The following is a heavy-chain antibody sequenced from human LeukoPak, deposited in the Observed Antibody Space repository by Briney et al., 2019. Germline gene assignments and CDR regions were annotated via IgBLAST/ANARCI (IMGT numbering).Heavy chain of an antibody. CDR1: GYTFTSYG. V-gene: IGHV1-18*01. Sequence: ASVKVSCKASGYTFTSYGTSWVRQAPGQGLEWMGWISAYNGNTNYAQKLQGRVTMTTDTSTSTAYMELRSLRSDDTAVYYCARDRDSRISSSALSQNYYYYYMDVWGKGTTVTVSS. D-gene: IGHD6-6*01. CDR2: ISAYNGNT. J-gene: IGHJ6*03. CDR3: ARDRDSRISSSALSQNYYYYYMDV.